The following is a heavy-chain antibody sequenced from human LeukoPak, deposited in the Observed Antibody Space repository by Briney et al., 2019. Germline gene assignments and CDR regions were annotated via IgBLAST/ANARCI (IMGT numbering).Heavy chain of an antibody. D-gene: IGHD1-26*01. CDR3: VRDGANWEEPNDAFDT. V-gene: IGHV4-4*07. CDR1: GASITSCY. CDR2: LYTTGTT. Sequence: SETLSLTYAVSGASITSCYWSWVRQSAGKGLEWIGRLYTTGTTNYNPSLKSRVTMSGDSSKNQLSLTLTSVTTADTAVYYCVRDGANWEEPNDAFDTWGQGTLLTVSS. J-gene: IGHJ3*02.